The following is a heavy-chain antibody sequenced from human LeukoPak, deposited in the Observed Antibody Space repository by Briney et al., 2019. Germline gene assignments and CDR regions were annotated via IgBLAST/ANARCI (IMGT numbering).Heavy chain of an antibody. CDR3: ARGATAMVSFYFDH. D-gene: IGHD5-18*01. Sequence: GGSLRLSCAASGFTFSSYGMHWVRQAPGKGLEWVAVIWYDGSNKYYADSVKGRFTISRDNSKNTLYLQMNSLRPEDTAVYYCARGATAMVSFYFDHWGQGTLVTVSS. J-gene: IGHJ4*02. CDR2: IWYDGSNK. V-gene: IGHV3-30*19. CDR1: GFTFSSYG.